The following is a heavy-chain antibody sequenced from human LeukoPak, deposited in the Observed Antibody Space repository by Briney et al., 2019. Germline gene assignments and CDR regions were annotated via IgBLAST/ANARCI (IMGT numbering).Heavy chain of an antibody. V-gene: IGHV4-39*07. CDR1: GGSISSSSYY. Sequence: SETLSLTCTVSGGSISSSSYYWGWIRQPPWKGLEWIGEINNSGSTNYNPSLKSRVTISVDTSKNQFSLKLSSVTAADPAVYYCARGYNRGSYYNYWGQGTLVTVSS. D-gene: IGHD1-26*01. CDR2: INNSGST. J-gene: IGHJ4*02. CDR3: ARGYNRGSYYNY.